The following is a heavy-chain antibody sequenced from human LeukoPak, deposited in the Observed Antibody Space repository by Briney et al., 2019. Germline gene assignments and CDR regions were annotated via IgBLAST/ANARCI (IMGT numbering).Heavy chain of an antibody. J-gene: IGHJ4*02. D-gene: IGHD2-2*01. V-gene: IGHV4-59*08. CDR1: GGSISSYY. Sequence: PSETLSLTCTVSGGSISSYYWSWIRQPPGKGLEWIGYIYYSGSTNYNPSLKSRVTISVDTPKNQFSLKLSSVTAADTAVYYCARLSHFGIVVVPAARHNYFDYWGQGTLVTVSS. CDR3: ARLSHFGIVVVPAARHNYFDY. CDR2: IYYSGST.